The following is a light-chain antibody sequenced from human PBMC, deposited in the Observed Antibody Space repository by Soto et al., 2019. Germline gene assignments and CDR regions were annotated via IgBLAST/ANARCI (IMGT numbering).Light chain of an antibody. CDR3: QQLNSYLGFT. V-gene: IGKV1-9*01. CDR2: AAS. Sequence: DIQLTQSPSFLSASVGDRVTITCRASQGISSYLAWYQQKPGKAPKLLIYAASTLQSGVPSRFSGSGSGTAFTLTISSLQPADFATYYCQQLNSYLGFTFGPGTKVDIK. CDR1: QGISSY. J-gene: IGKJ3*01.